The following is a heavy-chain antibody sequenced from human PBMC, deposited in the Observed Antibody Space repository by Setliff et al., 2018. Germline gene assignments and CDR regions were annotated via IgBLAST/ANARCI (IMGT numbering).Heavy chain of an antibody. V-gene: IGHV4-39*01. CDR1: GGSLSSSSYY. J-gene: IGHJ6*03. Sequence: TLSLTCTVSGGSLSSSSYYWGWIRQPPGKGLEWIGSIYYSGSTYYNPSLKSRVTISVDTSKNQFSLKLNSVTAADTAVYYCARHVVQYDFWSGYYGDYYYYMDVWG. CDR3: ARHVVQYDFWSGYYGDYYYYMDV. D-gene: IGHD3-3*01. CDR2: IYYSGST.